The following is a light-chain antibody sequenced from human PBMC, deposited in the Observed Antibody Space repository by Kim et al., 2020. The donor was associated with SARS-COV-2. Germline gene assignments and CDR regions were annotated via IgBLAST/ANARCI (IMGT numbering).Light chain of an antibody. CDR3: QQYGSSLLT. J-gene: IGKJ4*01. CDR1: PSVSSSF. Sequence: PGERATPSCRASPSVSSSFLAWYQQKPGQAPRLLIYGASSRATGIPDRFSGSGSGTDFTLTISRLEPEDFAVYYCQQYGSSLLTFGGGTKVDIK. CDR2: GAS. V-gene: IGKV3-20*01.